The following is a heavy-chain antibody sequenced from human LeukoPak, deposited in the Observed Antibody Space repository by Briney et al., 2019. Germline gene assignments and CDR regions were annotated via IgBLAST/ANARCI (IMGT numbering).Heavy chain of an antibody. Sequence: ASVKVSCKGFGYTFSRFGIAWVRQAPGQGFEWMGWIDAYNGNTDYAQNFQGRLTMTTDTSTSTGYMELRNLRSDDTAVYYCATARYDSSGYRYYYYYMDVWGKGTTVTISS. J-gene: IGHJ6*03. CDR2: IDAYNGNT. D-gene: IGHD3-22*01. CDR3: ATARYDSSGYRYYYYYMDV. V-gene: IGHV1-18*01. CDR1: GYTFSRFG.